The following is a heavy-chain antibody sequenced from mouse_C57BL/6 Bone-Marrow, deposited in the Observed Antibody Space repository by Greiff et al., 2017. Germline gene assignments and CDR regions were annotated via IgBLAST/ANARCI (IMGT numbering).Heavy chain of an antibody. V-gene: IGHV1-81*01. CDR2: IYPRSGNT. CDR1: GYTFTSYG. J-gene: IGHJ1*03. Sequence: QVQLQQSGAELARPGASVKLSCKASGYTFTSYGISWVKQRTGQGLEWIGEIYPRSGNTYYNEKFKGKATLTADKSSSTAYMELRSLTSEDSAVYFCARDYFGSSDDWYFDVLSTGTTVTVSS. CDR3: ARDYFGSSDDWYFDV. D-gene: IGHD1-1*01.